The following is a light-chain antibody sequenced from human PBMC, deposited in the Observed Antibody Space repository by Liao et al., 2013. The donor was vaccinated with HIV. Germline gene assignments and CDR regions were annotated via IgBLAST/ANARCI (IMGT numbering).Light chain of an antibody. CDR3: QAWDSSTGVV. CDR2: QDS. CDR1: NIGSKS. V-gene: IGLV3-21*01. J-gene: IGLJ2*01. Sequence: SYELTQPPSVSVAPGKTARITCGGNNIGSKSVHWYQQKPGQSPVLVIYQDSKRPSGIPERFSGSNSGNTATLTISVTQAMDEADYYCQAWDSSTGVVFGGGTKLTVL.